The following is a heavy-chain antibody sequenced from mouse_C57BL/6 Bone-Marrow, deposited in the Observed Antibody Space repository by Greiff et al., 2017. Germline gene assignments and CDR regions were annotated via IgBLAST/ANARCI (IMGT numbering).Heavy chain of an antibody. CDR2: ISSGSSTI. CDR1: GFTFSDYG. D-gene: IGHD1-1*01. J-gene: IGHJ4*01. V-gene: IGHV5-17*01. CDR3: ARHYGSSYGYAMDY. Sequence: EVMLVESGGGLVKPGGSLKLSCAASGFTFSDYGMHWVRQAPEKGLEWVAYISSGSSTIYYADTVKGRFTISRDNAKNTLLLQMTSLRSEDTAMYYCARHYGSSYGYAMDYWGQGTSVTVSS.